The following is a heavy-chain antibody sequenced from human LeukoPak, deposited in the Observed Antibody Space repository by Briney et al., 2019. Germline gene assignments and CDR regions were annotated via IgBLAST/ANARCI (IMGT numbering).Heavy chain of an antibody. D-gene: IGHD2-15*01. Sequence: GGSLRLSCAASGFTFSSYPMTWVPQAQGKGLEWVSAISGSGGSTYYADSVKGRFTISRDNSENTLCLQMNSLRAEDTAVYYCAKGSPYYFDYWGQGTLVTVSS. J-gene: IGHJ4*02. V-gene: IGHV3-23*01. CDR2: ISGSGGST. CDR3: AKGSPYYFDY. CDR1: GFTFSSYP.